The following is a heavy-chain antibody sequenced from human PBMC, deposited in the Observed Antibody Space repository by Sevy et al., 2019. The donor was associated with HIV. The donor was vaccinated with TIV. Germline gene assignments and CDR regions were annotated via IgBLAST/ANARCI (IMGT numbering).Heavy chain of an antibody. V-gene: IGHV3-30*18. Sequence: GGSLRLSCAASGFTFSSYGMHWVRQAPGKGLEWVAVISSDGSNKYYADSVKGRFTISRDNSKNTMYLQMNSLRAEDTAVYYCGKDRYYYDSSGYYYYFDYWGQGILVTVSS. J-gene: IGHJ4*02. CDR1: GFTFSSYG. D-gene: IGHD3-22*01. CDR2: ISSDGSNK. CDR3: GKDRYYYDSSGYYYYFDY.